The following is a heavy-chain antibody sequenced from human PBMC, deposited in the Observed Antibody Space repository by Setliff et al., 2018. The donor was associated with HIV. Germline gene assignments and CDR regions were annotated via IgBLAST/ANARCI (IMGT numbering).Heavy chain of an antibody. CDR3: AIRVYYYDDSATLREEGFVP. D-gene: IGHD3-22*01. V-gene: IGHV4-38-2*01. CDR1: GYSISSGYY. J-gene: IGHJ5*02. Sequence: SETLSLTCAVAGYSISSGYYWGWIRQPPGKGLEWIGEINHSGSTNYNPSLKSRVTISVDTSKSQFSLKLSSLTAADTAVYYCAIRVYYYDDSATLREEGFVPWGQGTLVTVSS. CDR2: INHSGST.